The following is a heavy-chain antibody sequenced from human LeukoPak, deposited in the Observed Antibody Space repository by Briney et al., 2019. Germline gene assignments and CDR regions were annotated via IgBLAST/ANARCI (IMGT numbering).Heavy chain of an antibody. Sequence: GGSLRLACAASGFTFSNYWMSWVRQAPGKGLEWVANIKQDGSENYYVDSVKGRFTISRDNAKNSLYLQMKSLRAEDTAVYYCARDQITMLRGVIIKDYYYYYMDVWGKGTTVTVSS. V-gene: IGHV3-7*01. J-gene: IGHJ6*03. CDR1: GFTFSNYW. CDR3: ARDQITMLRGVIIKDYYYYYMDV. CDR2: IKQDGSEN. D-gene: IGHD3-10*01.